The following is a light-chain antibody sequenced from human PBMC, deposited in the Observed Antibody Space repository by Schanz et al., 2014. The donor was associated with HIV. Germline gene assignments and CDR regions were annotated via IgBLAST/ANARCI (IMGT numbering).Light chain of an antibody. CDR2: DVN. CDR1: SSDLGAYNY. V-gene: IGLV2-14*03. CDR3: NSYTRTSTPV. Sequence: QSALIQPASVSGSPGQSITISCTGTSSDLGAYNYPSWYQQHPGQAPKLMIYDVNIRPSGVSNRFSGSKSGNTASLTISGLQAEDEADYYCNSYTRTSTPVFGGGTKLTVL. J-gene: IGLJ2*01.